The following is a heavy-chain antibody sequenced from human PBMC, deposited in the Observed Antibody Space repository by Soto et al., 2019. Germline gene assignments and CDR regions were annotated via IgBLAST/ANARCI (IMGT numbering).Heavy chain of an antibody. CDR1: GFTFSSYA. CDR2: ISYDGSNK. V-gene: IGHV3-30-3*01. D-gene: IGHD5-18*01. Sequence: GGSLRLSCAASGFTFSSYAMHWVRQAPGKGLEWVAVISYDGSNKYYADSVKGRFTISRDNSKNTLYLQMNSLRAEDTAVYYCARDQDTAMVTSGFHYWGQGTLVNAPQ. J-gene: IGHJ4*02. CDR3: ARDQDTAMVTSGFHY.